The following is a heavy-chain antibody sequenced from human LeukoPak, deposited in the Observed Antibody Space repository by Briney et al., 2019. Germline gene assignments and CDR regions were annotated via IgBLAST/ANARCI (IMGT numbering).Heavy chain of an antibody. D-gene: IGHD3-22*01. Sequence: GGSLRLSCAASGFTVSSNYMSWVRQAPGKGLEWISVIYSGGSTYYADSVKGRFTISRDNSKNTLYLQMNSLRAEDTAVYYCARVTDYYDSSGYEYYFDYWGQGTLVTVSS. CDR1: GFTVSSNY. J-gene: IGHJ4*02. CDR3: ARVTDYYDSSGYEYYFDY. CDR2: IYSGGST. V-gene: IGHV3-53*01.